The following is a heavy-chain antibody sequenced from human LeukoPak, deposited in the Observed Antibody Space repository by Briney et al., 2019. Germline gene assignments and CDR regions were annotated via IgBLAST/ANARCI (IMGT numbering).Heavy chain of an antibody. CDR2: IYYSGST. CDR1: GGSISSSSYY. V-gene: IGHV4-61*01. CDR3: ARAPSLVRGVPDFDY. D-gene: IGHD3-10*01. J-gene: IGHJ4*02. Sequence: SETLSLTCTVSGGSISSSSYYWSWIRQPPGKGLEWIGYIYYSGSTNYNPSLKSRVTISVDTSKNQFPLKLRTVTAADTAVYYCARAPSLVRGVPDFDYWGQGTLVTVSS.